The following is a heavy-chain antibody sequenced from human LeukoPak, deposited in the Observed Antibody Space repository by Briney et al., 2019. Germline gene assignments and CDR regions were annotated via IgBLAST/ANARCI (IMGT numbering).Heavy chain of an antibody. V-gene: IGHV3-53*01. Sequence: GGSLRLSCAASGFTVSSNYMGWVRQAPGKGLEYVSVIYSGGNTYYAGSVKGRFTISRDNSKNTEYLQMNSLRAEDTAVFYCARLVATTGRLYFDYWGQGTLVTVSS. CDR2: IYSGGNT. CDR1: GFTVSSNY. J-gene: IGHJ4*02. CDR3: ARLVATTGRLYFDY. D-gene: IGHD1-1*01.